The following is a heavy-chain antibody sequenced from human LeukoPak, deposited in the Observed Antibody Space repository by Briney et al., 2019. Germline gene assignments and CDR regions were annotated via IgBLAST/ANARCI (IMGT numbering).Heavy chain of an antibody. CDR2: FNPGGGST. J-gene: IGHJ4*02. V-gene: IGHV1-46*01. D-gene: IGHD7-27*01. Sequence: ASVKVSCKASGYTFTSYYIHWVRQAPGQGLEWMGIFNPGGGSTSYAQKLQGRITMTSDTTTSTGYMELSSLRSEDTAVYCCARELSGGSFDYWGQGALVTVSS. CDR3: ARELSGGSFDY. CDR1: GYTFTSYY.